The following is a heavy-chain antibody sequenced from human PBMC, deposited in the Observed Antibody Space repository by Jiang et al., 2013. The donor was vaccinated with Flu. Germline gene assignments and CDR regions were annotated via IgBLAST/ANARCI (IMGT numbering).Heavy chain of an antibody. Sequence: LLKPSETLSLTCAVYGGSFSGYYWSWIRQPPGKGLEWIGEINHSGSTNYNPSLKSRVTISVDTSKNQFSLKLSSVTAADTAVYYCARARYSSSWYAYWGQGTLVTVSS. J-gene: IGHJ4*02. V-gene: IGHV4-34*01. CDR2: INHSGST. CDR1: GGSFSGYY. D-gene: IGHD6-13*01. CDR3: ARARYSSSWYAY.